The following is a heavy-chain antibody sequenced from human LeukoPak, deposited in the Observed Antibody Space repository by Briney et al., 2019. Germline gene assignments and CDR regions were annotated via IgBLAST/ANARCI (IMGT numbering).Heavy chain of an antibody. V-gene: IGHV1-2*02. D-gene: IGHD3-16*02. CDR3: ARGYDYVWGSYRYHGAFDI. CDR2: INPNSGVT. J-gene: IGHJ3*02. CDR1: GYTFTGYY. Sequence: AASVKVSCKASGYTFTGYYMHWVRQAPGQGLEWMGWINPNSGVTNYAQKFQGRVTMTRDTSISTAYMELSRLRSDDTAVYYCARGYDYVWGSYRYHGAFDIWGQGTMVTVSS.